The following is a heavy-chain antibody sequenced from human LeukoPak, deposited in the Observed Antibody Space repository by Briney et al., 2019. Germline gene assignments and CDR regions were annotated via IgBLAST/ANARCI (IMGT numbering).Heavy chain of an antibody. CDR3: ATKLVVVAAIDY. V-gene: IGHV3-23*01. D-gene: IGHD2-15*01. J-gene: IGHJ4*02. Sequence: PGGSLRLSCAASGFTFSDYYMSWVRQAPGKGLEWVSTVSGSGGNTYYADSVKGRFTISRDNSKNTLYLQMNSLRAEDTAVYYCATKLVVVAAIDYWGQGTLVTVSS. CDR2: VSGSGGNT. CDR1: GFTFSDYY.